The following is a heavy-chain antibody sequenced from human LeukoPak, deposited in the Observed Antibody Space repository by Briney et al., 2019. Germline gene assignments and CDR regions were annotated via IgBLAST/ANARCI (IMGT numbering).Heavy chain of an antibody. J-gene: IGHJ5*02. Sequence: GGSLRLSCAASGFTFSSYSMNWVRQAPGKGLEWVSSISSSSRSTYYADSVKGRFTISRDNAKNSLYLQMTSLRAEDTAVYYCASDDYGGNAIIPWGQGTLVTVSS. CDR1: GFTFSSYS. V-gene: IGHV3-21*01. CDR2: ISSSSRST. D-gene: IGHD4-23*01. CDR3: ASDDYGGNAIIP.